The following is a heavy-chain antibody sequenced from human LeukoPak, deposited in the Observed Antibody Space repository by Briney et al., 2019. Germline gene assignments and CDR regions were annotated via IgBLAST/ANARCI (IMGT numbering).Heavy chain of an antibody. J-gene: IGHJ4*02. V-gene: IGHV4-34*01. Sequence: PSETLSLTCTVSGGSISSYYWSWIRQPPGKGLEWIGEINHSGSTNYNPSLKSRVTISVDTSKNQFSLKLSSVTAADTAVYYCARGFYYGSGSYRNYFDYWGQGTLVTVSS. CDR3: ARGFYYGSGSYRNYFDY. CDR1: GGSISSYY. D-gene: IGHD3-10*01. CDR2: INHSGST.